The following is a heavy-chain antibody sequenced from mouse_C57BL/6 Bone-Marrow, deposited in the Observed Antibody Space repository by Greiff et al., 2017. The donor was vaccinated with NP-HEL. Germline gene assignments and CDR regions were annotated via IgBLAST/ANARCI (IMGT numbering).Heavy chain of an antibody. D-gene: IGHD1-1*01. CDR2: IYPGSGNT. Sequence: VKLVESGAELVRPGASVKLSCKASGYTFTDYYINWVKQRPGQGLEWIARIYPGSGNTYYNEKFKGKATLTAEKSSSTAYMQLSSLTSEDSAVYFCARSNYYGSSYGAMDYWGQGTSVTVSS. CDR3: ARSNYYGSSYGAMDY. V-gene: IGHV1-76*01. J-gene: IGHJ4*01. CDR1: GYTFTDYY.